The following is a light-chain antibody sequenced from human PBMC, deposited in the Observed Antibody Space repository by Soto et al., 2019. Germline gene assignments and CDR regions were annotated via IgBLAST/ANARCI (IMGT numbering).Light chain of an antibody. CDR1: SSDIGGYNY. V-gene: IGLV2-14*01. CDR3: SSYTSSNTLV. CDR2: EVT. Sequence: QSALTQPRSVSGSPGQSITISCTGGSSDIGGYNYVSWFQQHPGKAPKLMIYEVTNRPSGVSNRFSGSKSGSTASLTISGLQAEDEADYYCSSYTSSNTLVFGTGTKLTVL. J-gene: IGLJ1*01.